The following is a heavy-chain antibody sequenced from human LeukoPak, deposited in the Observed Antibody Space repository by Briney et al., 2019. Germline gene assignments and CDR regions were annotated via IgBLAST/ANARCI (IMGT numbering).Heavy chain of an antibody. CDR1: GFTFSSYG. CDR2: IWYDGSNK. D-gene: IGHD6-19*01. Sequence: GGSLRLSCAASGFTFSSYGMHWVRQAPGKGLEWVAVIWYDGSNKYYADSVKGRFTISRDNSKNTLYLQMNSLRAADTAVYYCARGGGSGWYHYYYGMDVWGKGTTVTVSS. CDR3: ARGGGSGWYHYYYGMDV. V-gene: IGHV3-33*01. J-gene: IGHJ6*04.